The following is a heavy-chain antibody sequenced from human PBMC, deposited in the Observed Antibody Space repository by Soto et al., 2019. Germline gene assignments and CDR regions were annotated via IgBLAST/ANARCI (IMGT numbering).Heavy chain of an antibody. Sequence: QITLKESGPTLVKPTQTLTLTCTFSGFSLSTSGVGVGCIRQPPGKALEWLAIIYWDDEKRYSPSLKTRLTVTKDTSKNQVVLTMTNVDPVDTATYYCAHRAYFDSGKQFDYWGQGTLVSVSS. CDR2: IYWDDEK. D-gene: IGHD3-10*01. J-gene: IGHJ4*02. CDR1: GFSLSTSGVG. V-gene: IGHV2-5*02. CDR3: AHRAYFDSGKQFDY.